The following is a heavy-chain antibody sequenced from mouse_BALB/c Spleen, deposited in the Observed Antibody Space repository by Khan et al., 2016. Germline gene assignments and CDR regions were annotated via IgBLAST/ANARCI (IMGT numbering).Heavy chain of an antibody. V-gene: IGHV5-17*02. CDR3: GRGDY. Sequence: EVALVESGGGLVQPGGSRKLSCAASGFTFSSFGMHWVRQAPEKGLEWVAFISSGSSAIYYADTGNGRFTIYRDNPKNTLFLQMTSLRSEDTAMYYCGRGDYWGQGTTLTVSS. J-gene: IGHJ2*01. CDR2: ISSGSSAI. CDR1: GFTFSSFG.